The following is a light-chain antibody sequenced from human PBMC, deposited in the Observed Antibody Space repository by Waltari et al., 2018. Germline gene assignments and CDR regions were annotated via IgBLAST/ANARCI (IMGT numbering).Light chain of an antibody. CDR1: QRVSRA. CDR3: QHYLRLPVT. CDR2: GAS. Sequence: EIVLTQSPGTLSLSLGERATLSCRASQRVSRALAWYQQKPGQAPRLLMYGASTRATGIPDRFSGRGSGTDFSLTISRLEPDDFAVYYCQHYLRLPVTFGQGTTVEI. J-gene: IGKJ1*01. V-gene: IGKV3-20*01.